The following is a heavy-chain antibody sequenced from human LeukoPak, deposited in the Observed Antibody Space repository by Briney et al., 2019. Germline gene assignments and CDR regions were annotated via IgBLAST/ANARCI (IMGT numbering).Heavy chain of an antibody. Sequence: LRLSCAASGFTFSDYYMSWIRRSPGKGLEWIGYIYYSGSTYYNPSLKSRVTISVDTSKNQFSLKLSSVTAADTAVYYCARAPTMIDAFDIWGQGTMVTVSS. CDR1: GFTFSDYY. CDR3: ARAPTMIDAFDI. CDR2: IYYSGST. D-gene: IGHD3-22*01. V-gene: IGHV4-30-4*08. J-gene: IGHJ3*02.